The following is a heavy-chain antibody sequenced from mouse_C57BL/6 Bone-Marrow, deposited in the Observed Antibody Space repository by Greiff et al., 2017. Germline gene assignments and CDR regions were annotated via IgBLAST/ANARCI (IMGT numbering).Heavy chain of an antibody. V-gene: IGHV1-82*01. D-gene: IGHD1-1*01. CDR1: GYAFSSSW. Sequence: QVQLQQSGPELVKPGASVKISCKASGYAFSSSWMNWVKQRPGKGLEWIGRIYPGDGDTNYNGKFKGKATLTADKSSSTAYMQRSSLTSEDSAVYFCARHYGSPWFAYWGQGTLVTVSA. CDR2: IYPGDGDT. CDR3: ARHYGSPWFAY. J-gene: IGHJ3*01.